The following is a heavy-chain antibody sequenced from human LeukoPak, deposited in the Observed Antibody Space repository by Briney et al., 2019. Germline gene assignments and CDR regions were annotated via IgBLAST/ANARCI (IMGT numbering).Heavy chain of an antibody. CDR1: GFTFSTYS. D-gene: IGHD3-16*01. J-gene: IGHJ6*03. CDR2: ISASSGTI. CDR3: ARRSEFGVLYYMDV. Sequence: GGSLRLSCAASGFTFSTYSMNWVCQAPGKGLEWGSYISASSGTIYYAHSVKGRFTISRDNARNPISLQMNTLSAEDTAVYYCARRSEFGVLYYMDVWGKGTTVTVSS. V-gene: IGHV3-48*01.